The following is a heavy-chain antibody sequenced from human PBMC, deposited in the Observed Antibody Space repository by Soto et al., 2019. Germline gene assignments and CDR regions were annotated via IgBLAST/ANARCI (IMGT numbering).Heavy chain of an antibody. CDR2: ISGSGDST. Sequence: GGSLRLSCAASGFTFSNYAMGWVRQAPGKGLEWVSAISGSGDSTFYADSVKGRFTISRDNSKNTLYQQMNSQRAEDPAVYYCAKAGILFSGGSCYSPTYYYYSYMDVWGKGTTVTVSS. D-gene: IGHD2-15*01. CDR1: GFTFSNYA. J-gene: IGHJ6*03. CDR3: AKAGILFSGGSCYSPTYYYYSYMDV. V-gene: IGHV3-23*01.